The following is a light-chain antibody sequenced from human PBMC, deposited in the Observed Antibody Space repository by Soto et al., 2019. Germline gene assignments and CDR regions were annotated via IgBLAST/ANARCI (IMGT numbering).Light chain of an antibody. Sequence: DIQMTQSPSSLSASVGDSVTITCRASQSISNSLNWYQQKPGKAPKLLVYGASNLESGLPSRFSGSGSGTEFTLIISSLQPDDFATYYCQQYNSYSRTFGQGTKVEIK. CDR3: QQYNSYSRT. V-gene: IGKV1-5*01. CDR1: QSISNS. CDR2: GAS. J-gene: IGKJ1*01.